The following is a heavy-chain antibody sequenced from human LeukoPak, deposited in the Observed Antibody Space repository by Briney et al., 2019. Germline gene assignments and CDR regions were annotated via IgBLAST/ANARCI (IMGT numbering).Heavy chain of an antibody. Sequence: SETLSLTCAVCGGSFSGYYWSWIRQPPGKGLEWIGEINHSGSTNYNPSLKSRVTIPVDTSKNQFSLKLSSVTAADTAVYYCARGKRYDIRRWFDPWGQGTLVTVSS. CDR3: ARGKRYDIRRWFDP. CDR2: INHSGST. D-gene: IGHD3-9*01. CDR1: GGSFSGYY. J-gene: IGHJ5*02. V-gene: IGHV4-34*01.